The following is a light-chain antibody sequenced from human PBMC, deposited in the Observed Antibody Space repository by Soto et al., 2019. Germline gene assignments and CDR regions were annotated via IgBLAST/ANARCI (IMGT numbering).Light chain of an antibody. CDR1: QTISGY. J-gene: IGKJ4*01. CDR3: QQYGSSPRT. V-gene: IGKV3-11*01. Sequence: ELVLTQSPATLSLSPGERATLSCRASQTISGYLAWYQQKPGQAPRLLIYDASKRATGIPARFSGSGSETDFTLTISSLEPEDFAVYYCQQYGSSPRTFGGGTKVDIK. CDR2: DAS.